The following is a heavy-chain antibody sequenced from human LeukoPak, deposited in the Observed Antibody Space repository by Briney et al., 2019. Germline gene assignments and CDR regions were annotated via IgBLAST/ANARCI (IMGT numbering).Heavy chain of an antibody. CDR1: GYTLTSYD. CDR3: ARPRLTTVTTLDY. CDR2: IIAYNGNT. J-gene: IGHJ4*02. Sequence: ASVKVSCKASGYTLTSYDISWVRQAPGQGLEWMGWIIAYNGNTNYAQKLPGRVTMTTDTSMSTAYMELRSLRSDATAVYYCARPRLTTVTTLDYWGPGTLVTVSS. D-gene: IGHD4-17*01. V-gene: IGHV1-18*01.